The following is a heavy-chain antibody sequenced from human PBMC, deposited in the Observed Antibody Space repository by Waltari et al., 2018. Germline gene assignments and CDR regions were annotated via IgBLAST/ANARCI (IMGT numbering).Heavy chain of an antibody. V-gene: IGHV4-59*01. CDR2: IYYTGST. CDR3: ARGRIHYTSNWFDP. D-gene: IGHD3-10*01. J-gene: IGHJ5*02. CDR1: NGAIISFY. Sequence: VQLQESGRGQGKPSETLSLTCTVPNGAIISFYWNWIRQSPEKGLEWIGFIYYTGSTDYNPSLKSRVTISVDTAKNQFSLGLNSVTAADTGVYYCARGRIHYTSNWFDPWGQGTLFTVSS.